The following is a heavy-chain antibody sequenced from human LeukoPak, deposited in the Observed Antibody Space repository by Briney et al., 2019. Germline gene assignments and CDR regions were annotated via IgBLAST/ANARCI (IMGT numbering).Heavy chain of an antibody. D-gene: IGHD3-10*01. CDR2: IYYSGST. CDR1: GGSISSSSYY. J-gene: IGHJ4*02. Sequence: SETLSLTCTVSGGSISSSSYYWGWIRQPPGKGLEWIGSIYYSGSTYYNPSLKSRVTISVDTSKNQFSLKLSSVTAADTAVYYCARGVTMVRGVIWFDWGQGTLVTVSS. CDR3: ARGVTMVRGVIWFD. V-gene: IGHV4-39*07.